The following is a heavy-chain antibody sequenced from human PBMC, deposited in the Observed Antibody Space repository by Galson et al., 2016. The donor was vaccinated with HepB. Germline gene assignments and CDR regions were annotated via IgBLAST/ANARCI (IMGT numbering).Heavy chain of an antibody. Sequence: SLRLSCAASGFTFSGSAMHWVRQASGKGLEWLGRIRTKGKSFATAYAASVRGRFTISRDDSKNTTYLQMSSLKAEDTAVYYCTRPLIVDTSGHHYGNDAFDIWGQGTVVTVSS. CDR2: IRTKGKSFAT. D-gene: IGHD3-22*01. CDR3: TRPLIVDTSGHHYGNDAFDI. CDR1: GFTFSGSA. V-gene: IGHV3-73*01. J-gene: IGHJ3*02.